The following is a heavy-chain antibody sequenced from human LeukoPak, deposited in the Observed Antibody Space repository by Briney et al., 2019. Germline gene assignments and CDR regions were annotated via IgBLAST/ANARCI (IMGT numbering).Heavy chain of an antibody. Sequence: GASVKVSCKASGYTFTSYYMHWVRQAPGQGLERMGIINPSGGSTSYAQKFQGRVTMTRDTSISTAYMELSRLRSDDTAVYYCARRAYYYDSSGYYYDYWGQGTLVTVSS. V-gene: IGHV1-46*01. CDR3: ARRAYYYDSSGYYYDY. J-gene: IGHJ4*02. CDR1: GYTFTSYY. D-gene: IGHD3-22*01. CDR2: INPSGGST.